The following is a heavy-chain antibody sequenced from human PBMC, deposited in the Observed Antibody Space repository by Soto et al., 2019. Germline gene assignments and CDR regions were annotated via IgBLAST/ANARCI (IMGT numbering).Heavy chain of an antibody. D-gene: IGHD1-26*01. CDR1: GFTFSSYG. CDR2: ISYDGSNT. J-gene: IGHJ4*02. CDR3: AKEGGLSGSYYISSSYYFDY. Sequence: QVQLVESGGGVVQPGRYLRLSFAASGFTFSSYGMHWVRQAPGKGLEWVAHISYDGSNTNYANSVKGRFTISRDNSKNTLNLQMNSMRAEDTSVYYCAKEGGLSGSYYISSSYYFDYWGQGTLVTVSS. V-gene: IGHV3-30*18.